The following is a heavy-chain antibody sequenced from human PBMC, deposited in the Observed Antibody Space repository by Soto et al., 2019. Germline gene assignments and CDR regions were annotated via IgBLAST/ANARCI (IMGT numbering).Heavy chain of an antibody. Sequence: EVQLVESGGGLVQPGGSLRLSCAASGFTVSSNYMSWVRQAPGKGLEWVSVIYSGGSTYYADSVKGRFTISRDNSKNTLYIQMNSLRAEDTAVYYCARDRIPTGMDVWGHGTTVTVSS. V-gene: IGHV3-66*01. J-gene: IGHJ6*02. CDR2: IYSGGST. CDR3: ARDRIPTGMDV. CDR1: GFTVSSNY.